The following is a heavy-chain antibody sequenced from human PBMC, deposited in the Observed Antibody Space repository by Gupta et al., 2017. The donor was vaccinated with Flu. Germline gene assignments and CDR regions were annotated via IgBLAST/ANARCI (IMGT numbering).Heavy chain of an antibody. V-gene: IGHV1-2*02. J-gene: IGHJ4*02. Sequence: QGLEWMGWINPNSGGTNYAQKFQGRVTMTRDTSISTAYMELSRLRSDDTAVYYCAREGGEGYCSGGSCYPDYWGQGTLVTVSS. CDR2: INPNSGGT. CDR3: AREGGEGYCSGGSCYPDY. D-gene: IGHD2-15*01.